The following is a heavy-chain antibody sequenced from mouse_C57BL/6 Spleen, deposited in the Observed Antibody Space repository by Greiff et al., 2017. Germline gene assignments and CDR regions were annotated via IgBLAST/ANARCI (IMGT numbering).Heavy chain of an antibody. CDR2: IDPENGDT. J-gene: IGHJ2*01. V-gene: IGHV14-4*01. CDR3: TTSSSGPYYFDY. D-gene: IGHD3-2*02. Sequence: EVQLQESGAELVRPGASVKLSCTASGFNIKDDYMHWVKQRPEQGLEWIGWIDPENGDTEYASKFQGKATITADTSSNTAYLQLSSLTSEDTAVYYCTTSSSGPYYFDYWGQGTTLTVSS. CDR1: GFNIKDDY.